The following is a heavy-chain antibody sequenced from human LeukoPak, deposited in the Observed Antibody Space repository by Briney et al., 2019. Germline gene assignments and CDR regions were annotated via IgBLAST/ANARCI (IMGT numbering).Heavy chain of an antibody. CDR3: AKGSRDGYNYDY. Sequence: PSETLSLTCTVSGGSISSYYWSWIRQAPGKGLEWVSAISPTSNSIYYADSVKGRFTTSRDNSYNTLHLQMNSLRDEDTAVYYCAKGSRDGYNYDYWGQGTLVTVSS. CDR1: GGSISSYY. CDR2: ISPTSNSI. J-gene: IGHJ4*02. D-gene: IGHD5-24*01. V-gene: IGHV3-23*01.